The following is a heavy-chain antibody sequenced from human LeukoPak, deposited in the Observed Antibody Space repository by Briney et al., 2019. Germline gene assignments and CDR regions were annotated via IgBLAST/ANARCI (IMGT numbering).Heavy chain of an antibody. CDR3: ARGPRGYSYGLFDY. Sequence: GGSLRLSCEGSGFIFSTYWMHWVRQAPGKGLVWVANIKQDGSEKYYVDSVKGRFTISKDNAKNSLYLQMNSLRAEDTAVYYCARGPRGYSYGLFDYWGQGTLVTVSS. D-gene: IGHD5-18*01. CDR2: IKQDGSEK. J-gene: IGHJ4*02. V-gene: IGHV3-7*01. CDR1: GFIFSTYW.